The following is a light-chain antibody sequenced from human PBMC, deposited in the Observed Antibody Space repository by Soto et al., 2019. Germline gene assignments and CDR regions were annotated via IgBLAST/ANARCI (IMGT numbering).Light chain of an antibody. CDR2: DAS. V-gene: IGKV3D-15*01. CDR1: QSVSTN. Sequence: EIVLTQSPATLSVSPGERATLSCRASQSVSTNLAWYQHKPGQAPRLLIYDASSRAAGIPDRFSGSGSGTEFTLTISSLQSEDFAVYYCQQYNNWPRTFGQGTKVDIK. CDR3: QQYNNWPRT. J-gene: IGKJ1*01.